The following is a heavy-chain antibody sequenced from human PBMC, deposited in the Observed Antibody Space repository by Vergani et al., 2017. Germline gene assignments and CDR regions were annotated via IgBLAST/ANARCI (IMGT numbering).Heavy chain of an antibody. J-gene: IGHJ6*03. Sequence: QVQLQQWGAGLLKPSETLSLTCAVYGGSFSGYYWSWIRQPPGKGLEWIGEINHSGSTNYNPSLKSRVTISVDTSKNQFSLKLSSVTAADTAVYYCARGMKVHYYYYMDVWGKGTTVTVSS. CDR3: ARGMKVHYYYYMDV. CDR1: GGSFSGYY. V-gene: IGHV4-34*01. CDR2: INHSGST.